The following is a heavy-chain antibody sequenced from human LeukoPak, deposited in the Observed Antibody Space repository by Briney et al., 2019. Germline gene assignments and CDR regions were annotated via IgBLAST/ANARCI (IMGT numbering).Heavy chain of an antibody. CDR2: INGNGVGT. V-gene: IGHV3-64D*06. CDR3: VKDTYANSWSSFDV. D-gene: IGHD2-2*01. J-gene: IGHJ3*01. CDR1: GFTFSTYA. Sequence: SGGSLRLSCSSSGFTFSTYAMHGVRQAPGKGLQFVSAINGNGVGTFYADSVKGRFTVSRDNSKNTLYLQMSSLRAEDTALYYCVKDTYANSWSSFDVWGQGTMVTVSS.